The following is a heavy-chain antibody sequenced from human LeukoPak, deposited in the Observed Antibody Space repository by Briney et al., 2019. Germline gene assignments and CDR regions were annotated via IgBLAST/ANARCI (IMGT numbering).Heavy chain of an antibody. CDR2: ISSGYPTI. CDR3: ARDRSYDSSGYSRY. CDR1: GFTFSSYS. D-gene: IGHD3-22*01. J-gene: IGHJ4*02. V-gene: IGHV3-48*01. Sequence: GGSLRLSCAASGFTFSSYSINWVRQAPGKGLEWVSYISSGYPTIYYADSVKGRFTISRDNAKNSLYLQMNSLRAGDTAVYYCARDRSYDSSGYSRYWGQGTLVTVSS.